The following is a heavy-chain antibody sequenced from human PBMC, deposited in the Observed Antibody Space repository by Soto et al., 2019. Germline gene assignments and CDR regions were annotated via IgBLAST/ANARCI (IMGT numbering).Heavy chain of an antibody. CDR3: ARDGGCRDGYTVGCNWFDP. D-gene: IGHD5-12*01. CDR2: IYYSGST. CDR1: GGSIRSYY. J-gene: IGHJ5*02. Sequence: SETLSLTGTVSGGSIRSYYWSWIRQSPGKGLEWIGYIYYSGSTTYNPSLKSRVTISVDTSKNQFSLKLSSVTTADTAVYYCARDGGCRDGYTVGCNWFDPWGQGTLVTVSS. V-gene: IGHV4-59*01.